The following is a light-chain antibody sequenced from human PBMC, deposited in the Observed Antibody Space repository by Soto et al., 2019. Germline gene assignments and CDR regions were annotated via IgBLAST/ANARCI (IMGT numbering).Light chain of an antibody. V-gene: IGKV3-20*01. CDR2: GAS. J-gene: IGKJ2*01. CDR3: QQYGSAPRT. CDR1: QSVSSSY. Sequence: EIVLTQSPGTLSLSPGERATLSCRASQSVSSSYLAWYQQKPGQAPRLLIYGASSRATGIPDRFSGSGSGTDFPLTISRLEAEDFAVYYGQQYGSAPRTFGQGTKLEIK.